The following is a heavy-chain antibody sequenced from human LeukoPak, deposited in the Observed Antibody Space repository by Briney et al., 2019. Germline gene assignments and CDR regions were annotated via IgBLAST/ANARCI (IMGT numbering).Heavy chain of an antibody. J-gene: IGHJ4*02. CDR3: ATSRRAFFLL. CDR1: GFTFGDAW. V-gene: IGHV3-15*01. CDR2: IKSKPNVEPT. Sequence: GGSLRLSCAVSGFTFGDAWMGCVRQAPGRVLEWVGRIKSKPNVEPTDYAAAVGGRFTISRYDSKNTLYLQMNSLKPEDTATYYCATSRRAFFLLWGQGTLVTVSS. D-gene: IGHD2-15*01.